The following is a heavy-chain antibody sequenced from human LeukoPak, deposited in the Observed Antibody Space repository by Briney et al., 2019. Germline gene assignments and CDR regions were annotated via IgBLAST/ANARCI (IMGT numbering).Heavy chain of an antibody. CDR1: GGSISSGGYS. CDR3: ARGGGLWFGELYFYFDY. D-gene: IGHD3-10*01. J-gene: IGHJ4*02. Sequence: SQTLSLTCAVPGGSISSGGYSWSWIRQPPGKGLEWIGYIYHSGSTYYNPSLKSRVTISVDRSKNQFSLKLSSVTAADTAVYYCARGGGLWFGELYFYFDYWGQGTLVTVSS. CDR2: IYHSGST. V-gene: IGHV4-30-2*01.